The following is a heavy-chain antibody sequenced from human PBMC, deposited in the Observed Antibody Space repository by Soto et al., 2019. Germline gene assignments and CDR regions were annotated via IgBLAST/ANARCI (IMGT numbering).Heavy chain of an antibody. Sequence: PSETLSLTCTVSGGSISSSSYYWGWIRQPPGKGLEWIGCIYYCGSTYYNPSLKSRVTISVDTSKNQFSLKLSSLTAADTAVYYCASLGATTHFDYWGQGTLVTVSS. V-gene: IGHV4-39*01. CDR1: GGSISSSSYY. CDR3: ASLGATTHFDY. CDR2: IYYCGST. J-gene: IGHJ4*02. D-gene: IGHD1-26*01.